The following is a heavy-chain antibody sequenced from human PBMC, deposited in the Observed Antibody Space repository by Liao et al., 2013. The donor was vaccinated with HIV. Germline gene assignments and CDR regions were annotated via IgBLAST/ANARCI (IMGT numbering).Heavy chain of an antibody. J-gene: IGHJ3*02. CDR1: GGSFSGHY. CDR3: AREYSSSSRALDI. Sequence: QVQLHQWGAGVFKPSETLSVTCAVYGGSFSGHYWSWIRQPPGKGLEWIGRIYTSENTNYNPSLKSRVTMSVDTSNNQFSLKLSSVAAADTAMYYCAREYSSSSRALDIWGQGTMVTVSS. V-gene: IGHV4-59*10. D-gene: IGHD6-6*01. CDR2: IYTSENT.